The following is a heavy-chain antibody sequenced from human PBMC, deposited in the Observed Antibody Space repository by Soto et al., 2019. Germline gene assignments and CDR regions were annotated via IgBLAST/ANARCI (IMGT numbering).Heavy chain of an antibody. CDR3: ARDSPSSGLLGTNY. CDR1: GYTFTNHG. V-gene: IGHV1-18*01. J-gene: IGHJ4*02. D-gene: IGHD3-22*01. Sequence: QVQLVQSGAEVKKPGASVKVFCKASGYTFTNHGISWVRQAPGHGLEWMGWVSAYTDETKYAQSLQGRVTMTTDTSTNTAYMELRSLSSDDTAVFYCARDSPSSGLLGTNYWGQGTLVTVSS. CDR2: VSAYTDET.